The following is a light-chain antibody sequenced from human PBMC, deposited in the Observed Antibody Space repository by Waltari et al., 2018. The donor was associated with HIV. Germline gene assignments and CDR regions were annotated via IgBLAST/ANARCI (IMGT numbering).Light chain of an antibody. Sequence: QSVLTQPPSVSGAPGQRVTISCSGGSSNIGSGYDVHWYQQFPGTAPKVLIYANTNRASGCPGRFSGSKSGYSASLVITGLQAEDDADYYCQSYDSSLSGWVFGGGTKLTVL. CDR1: SSNIGSGYD. CDR3: QSYDSSLSGWV. V-gene: IGLV1-40*01. CDR2: ANT. J-gene: IGLJ3*02.